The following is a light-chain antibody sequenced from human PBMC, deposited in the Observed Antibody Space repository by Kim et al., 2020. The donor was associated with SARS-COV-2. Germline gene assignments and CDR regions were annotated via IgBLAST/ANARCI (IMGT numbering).Light chain of an antibody. Sequence: QAVVTQEPSLTVSPGGTVTLTCASSAGAVTTTFYSSWFQQKPGQAPRPLIFGTTNKHFWTPARFSGSLLGGKAALTLSGVQAEDEADYYCLLFFGGSYVFGSGTKVTVL. CDR1: AGAVTTTFY. CDR3: LLFFGGSYV. CDR2: GTT. J-gene: IGLJ1*01. V-gene: IGLV7-43*01.